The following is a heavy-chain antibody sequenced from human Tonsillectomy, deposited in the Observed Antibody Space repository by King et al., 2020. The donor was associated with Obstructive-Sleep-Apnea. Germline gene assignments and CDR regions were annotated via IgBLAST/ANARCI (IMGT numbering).Heavy chain of an antibody. CDR3: ARAIAVAGTGYWYFDL. CDR2: IYSGGST. CDR1: GFTVSSNY. D-gene: IGHD6-19*01. V-gene: IGHV3-53*04. Sequence: QLVQSGGGLVQPGGSLRLSCAASGFTVSSNYMSWVRQAPGKGLEWVSVIYSGGSTYYGDSVKGRFTISRHNSKNTLYLQMNSLRAEDTAVYYCARAIAVAGTGYWYFDLWGRGTLVTVSS. J-gene: IGHJ2*01.